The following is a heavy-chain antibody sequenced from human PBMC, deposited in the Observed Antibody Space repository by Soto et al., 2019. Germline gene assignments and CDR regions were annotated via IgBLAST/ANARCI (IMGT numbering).Heavy chain of an antibody. J-gene: IGHJ4*02. Sequence: QVQLVQSGAEEKKPGASVKVSCKASGYTFTSYAMHWVRQAPGQRLEWMGWINAGNGNTKYSQKFQGRVTITRDTSASTAYMWLISLRSEDTAVYYFARAGAVAADFDYWGQGTLVTVSS. CDR2: INAGNGNT. V-gene: IGHV1-3*05. CDR1: GYTFTSYA. D-gene: IGHD6-19*01. CDR3: ARAGAVAADFDY.